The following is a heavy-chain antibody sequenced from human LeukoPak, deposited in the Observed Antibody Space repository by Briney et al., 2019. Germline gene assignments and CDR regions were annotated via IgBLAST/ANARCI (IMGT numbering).Heavy chain of an antibody. D-gene: IGHD3-22*01. J-gene: IGHJ3*02. Sequence: GGSLRLSCAASGFTFSDYAMSWVRQAPGKGLEWLSVISGGSSGSTYYADSVKGRFTISRDNPKNTLYLQMNSLRAEDTAVHYCAKDQGGVTDSSGYDAFDIWGQGTMVTVSS. CDR1: GFTFSDYA. CDR3: AKDQGGVTDSSGYDAFDI. CDR2: ISGGSSGST. V-gene: IGHV3-23*01.